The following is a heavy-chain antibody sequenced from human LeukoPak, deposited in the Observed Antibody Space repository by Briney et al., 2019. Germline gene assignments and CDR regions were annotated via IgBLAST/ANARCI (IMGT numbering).Heavy chain of an antibody. CDR2: INHSGST. V-gene: IGHV4-34*01. Sequence: PSETLSLTCAVYGGSFSGYYWSWIRQPPGKGLEWIGEINHSGSTNYNPSLKSRVTISVDTSKNQFSLKLSSVTAADTAVYYCATEGAAAGTGLGYWGQGTLVTVSS. D-gene: IGHD6-13*01. CDR1: GGSFSGYY. J-gene: IGHJ4*02. CDR3: ATEGAAAGTGLGY.